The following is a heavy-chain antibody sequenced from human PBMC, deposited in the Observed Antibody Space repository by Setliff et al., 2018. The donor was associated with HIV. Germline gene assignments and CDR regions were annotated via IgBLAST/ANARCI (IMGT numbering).Heavy chain of an antibody. CDR3: ARDPGYKSTWYGVFDI. Sequence: GASVKVSCKASGYTFSDYYMHWVRQAPGQGLEWIGWNNPNSGGTNYAQKFQGRVNMTRDTSISTTYMELSRLRSDDTAVYYCARDPGYKSTWYGVFDIWGQGTMVTVSS. CDR1: GYTFSDYY. V-gene: IGHV1-2*02. J-gene: IGHJ3*02. CDR2: NNPNSGGT. D-gene: IGHD6-13*01.